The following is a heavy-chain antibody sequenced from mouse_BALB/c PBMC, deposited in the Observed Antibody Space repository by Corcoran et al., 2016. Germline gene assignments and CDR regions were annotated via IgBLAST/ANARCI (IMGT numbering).Heavy chain of an antibody. Sequence: EVQLQQSGPELVKPGASVKMSCKASGYTFTSYVMHWVKQKPGQGLEWIGYINPYNDGTKYNEKFKGKATLTSDKSSSTAYMELSSLTSEDSAVYYCARSYYYGSSYVFYAMDYWGQGTSVTVSS. CDR2: INPYNDGT. CDR1: GYTFTSYV. V-gene: IGHV1S136*01. CDR3: ARSYYYGSSYVFYAMDY. J-gene: IGHJ4*01. D-gene: IGHD1-1*01.